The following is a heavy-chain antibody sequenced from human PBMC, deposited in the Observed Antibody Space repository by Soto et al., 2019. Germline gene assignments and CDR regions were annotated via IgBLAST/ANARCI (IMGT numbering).Heavy chain of an antibody. CDR1: GFTFSNAW. Sequence: GESLKISCAASGFTFSNAWMSWVLQAPWKGLEWVGRIKSKTDGGTTDYAAPVKGRFTISRDDSKNTLYLQMNSLKTEDTAVYYCTTEVTPPTGGSGYWGQGTLVTVSS. CDR3: TTEVTPPTGGSGY. D-gene: IGHD3-10*01. J-gene: IGHJ4*02. CDR2: IKSKTDGGTT. V-gene: IGHV3-15*01.